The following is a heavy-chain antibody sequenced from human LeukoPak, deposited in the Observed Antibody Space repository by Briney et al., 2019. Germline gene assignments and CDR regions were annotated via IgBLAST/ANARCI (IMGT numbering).Heavy chain of an antibody. Sequence: VXXXXXXGLEWMXWINPNSGGTNYAQKFQGRVTMTRDTSISTAYMELSRLRSDDTAVYYCARSYYYDSSGYYDYWGQGTLVTVSS. CDR2: INPNSGGT. V-gene: IGHV1-2*02. D-gene: IGHD3-22*01. J-gene: IGHJ4*02. CDR3: ARSYYYDSSGYYDY.